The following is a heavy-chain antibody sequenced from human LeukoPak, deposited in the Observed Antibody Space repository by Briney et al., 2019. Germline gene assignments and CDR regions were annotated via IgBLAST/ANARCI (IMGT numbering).Heavy chain of an antibody. D-gene: IGHD3-22*01. J-gene: IGHJ6*03. CDR1: GGTFSSYA. CDR2: IIPILGIA. V-gene: IGHV1-69*04. Sequence: RASVKVSCKASGGTFSSYAISWVRQAPGQGLEWMGRIIPILGIANYAQKFQGRVTITTDESTSTAYMELSSLRSEDTAVYYCARAAARSLITRYYYYMDVWGKGTTVTVSS. CDR3: ARAAARSLITRYYYYMDV.